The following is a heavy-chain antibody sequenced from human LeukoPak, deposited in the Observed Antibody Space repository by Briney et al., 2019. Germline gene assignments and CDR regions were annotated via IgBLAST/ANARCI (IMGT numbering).Heavy chain of an antibody. J-gene: IGHJ4*02. CDR3: AKDDPEAYFDY. CDR1: GFTFNNYG. CDR2: IRYDGRDT. V-gene: IGHV3-30*02. Sequence: GGSLRLSCAASGFTFNNYGVHWVRQAPGKGLDWVALIRYDGRDTYYADSVKGRFTISRDNSKNTLYLQMNSLRADDTAVYYCAKDDPEAYFDYWGQGNLVTVSS.